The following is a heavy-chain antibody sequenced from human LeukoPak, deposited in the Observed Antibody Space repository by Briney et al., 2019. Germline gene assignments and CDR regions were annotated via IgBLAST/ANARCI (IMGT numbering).Heavy chain of an antibody. CDR1: GITFSGAY. CDR2: INPDGREK. CDR3: ANNLDYGDSDYWYFDL. V-gene: IGHV3-7*02. J-gene: IGHJ2*01. D-gene: IGHD4-17*01. Sequence: GGSLRLSCAASGITFSGAYMTWVRQAPGKGLEWVANINPDGREKSYVDSVKGRFTISRDNAKDSLYLQMNSLRAEDTAVYYCANNLDYGDSDYWYFDLCGRSTLVTVSS.